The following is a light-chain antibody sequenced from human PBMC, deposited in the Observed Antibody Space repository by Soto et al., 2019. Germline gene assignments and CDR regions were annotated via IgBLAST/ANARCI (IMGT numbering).Light chain of an antibody. J-gene: IGKJ4*01. CDR2: LGS. CDR1: QSLLHSNGYTY. V-gene: IGKV2-28*01. CDR3: MQALQTPLT. Sequence: DIVMTQSPLSLPVTPGEPAYISCRSSQSLLHSNGYTYFDWYLQKPGQSPQLLIYLGSNRASGVPDRFSGRGSGTDFTLKISRVEAEDVGVYYCMQALQTPLTFGGGTKVDI.